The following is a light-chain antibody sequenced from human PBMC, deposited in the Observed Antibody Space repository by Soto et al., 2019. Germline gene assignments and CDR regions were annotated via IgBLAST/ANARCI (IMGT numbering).Light chain of an antibody. J-gene: IGKJ1*01. CDR2: AAS. Sequence: EIALTQSPGTLSLSPGERATLSCRASQSVSSDLAWYQQKPAQAPRLLIYAASRRAPGIPERFSGSGSGTDFTLTISRLEPEDFAVYYCQQYGSSPPWTFGQGTKVDIK. CDR3: QQYGSSPPWT. CDR1: QSVSSD. V-gene: IGKV3-20*01.